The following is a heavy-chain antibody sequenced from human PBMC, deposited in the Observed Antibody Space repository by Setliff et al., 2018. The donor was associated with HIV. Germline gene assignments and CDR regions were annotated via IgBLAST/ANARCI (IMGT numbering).Heavy chain of an antibody. CDR2: INVGSGNT. J-gene: IGHJ4*01. CDR3: ARVYDSSGYSLSIPGY. Sequence: ASVKVSCTASGYGFTRKIIHWVRQAPGQRLEWMGWINVGSGNTKYSLRFQDRVTLTRDTSATTAYMELSSLRAEDTAVYYCARVYDSSGYSLSIPGYWGQGTLVTSPQ. D-gene: IGHD3-22*01. CDR1: GYGFTRKI. V-gene: IGHV1-3*01.